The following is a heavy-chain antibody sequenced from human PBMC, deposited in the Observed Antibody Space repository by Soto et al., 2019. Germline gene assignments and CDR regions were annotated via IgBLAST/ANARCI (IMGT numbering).Heavy chain of an antibody. Sequence: GGSLRLSCAASGFTFSNAWMSWVRQAPGKGLEWVGRIKSKTDGGTTDYAAPVKGRFTISRDDSKNTLYLQMNSLKTEDTAVYSCTKDFDFWSGPDYWGQGTLVTVYS. D-gene: IGHD3-3*01. CDR1: GFTFSNAW. CDR2: IKSKTDGGTT. V-gene: IGHV3-15*01. J-gene: IGHJ4*02. CDR3: TKDFDFWSGPDY.